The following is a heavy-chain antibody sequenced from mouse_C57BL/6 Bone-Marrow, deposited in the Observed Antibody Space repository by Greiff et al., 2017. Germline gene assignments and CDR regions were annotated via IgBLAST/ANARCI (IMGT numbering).Heavy chain of an antibody. Sequence: VQLQQSGTVLARPGASVKMSCKTSGYTFTSYWMHWVQQRPGQGLEWIGAIYPGNSDTSYNQKFKGKAKLTAVTSASTAYMELSSLTNEDSAVYYCTGSNYHYYAMDYWGQGTSVTVSS. CDR3: TGSNYHYYAMDY. CDR1: GYTFTSYW. J-gene: IGHJ4*01. D-gene: IGHD2-5*01. CDR2: IYPGNSDT. V-gene: IGHV1-5*01.